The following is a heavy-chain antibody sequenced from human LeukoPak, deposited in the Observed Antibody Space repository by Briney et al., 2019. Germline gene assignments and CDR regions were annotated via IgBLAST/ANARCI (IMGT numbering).Heavy chain of an antibody. Sequence: SETLSLTCTVSGGSISSYYWSWIRQPAGKGLEWIGRIYTGGSTNYNPSLKSRVTMSVDTSKNQFSLKLSSVTAADTAVYYCVGIAVAGTSVWGQGTLVTVSS. D-gene: IGHD6-19*01. J-gene: IGHJ4*02. CDR2: IYTGGST. CDR3: VGIAVAGTSV. V-gene: IGHV4-4*07. CDR1: GGSISSYY.